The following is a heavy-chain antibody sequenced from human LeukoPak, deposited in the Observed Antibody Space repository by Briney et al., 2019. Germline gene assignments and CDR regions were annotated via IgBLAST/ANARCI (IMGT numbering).Heavy chain of an antibody. CDR1: GFTFSSSW. D-gene: IGHD6-6*01. CDR2: IKTDGSTT. Sequence: PGGSLRLSCAVSGFTFSSSWMHWVRQAPGKGLVWVSHIKTDGSTTAYADSVKGRFTISRDNAKNTLYLQMNSLRAEDTAVYYCAKGTEYSEDYWGQGTLVTVSS. V-gene: IGHV3-74*01. CDR3: AKGTEYSEDY. J-gene: IGHJ4*02.